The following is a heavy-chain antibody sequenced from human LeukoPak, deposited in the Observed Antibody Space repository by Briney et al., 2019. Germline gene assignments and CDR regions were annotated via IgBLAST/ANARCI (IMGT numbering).Heavy chain of an antibody. Sequence: PGRSLRLSCAASGFTFSSYAMHWVRQSLGKGLEWVAVMSYDGFNKYYADSVKGRFTISRDNSKNTLYLQMNSLRAEDTAVYYCARSYGDYVDYYYGMDVWGQGTTVTVSS. J-gene: IGHJ6*02. V-gene: IGHV3-30*03. CDR3: ARSYGDYVDYYYGMDV. CDR2: MSYDGFNK. CDR1: GFTFSSYA. D-gene: IGHD4-17*01.